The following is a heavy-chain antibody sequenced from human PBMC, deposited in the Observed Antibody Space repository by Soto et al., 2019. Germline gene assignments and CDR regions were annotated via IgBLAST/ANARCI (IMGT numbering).Heavy chain of an antibody. V-gene: IGHV3-72*01. CDR2: SRTRADNYAT. CDR3: VLWVRGIINY. Sequence: EVQLVESGGGLVQPGGSLRLSCAISGITFSDHDIDWVRQAAGKGLEWLGRSRTRADNYATDYAASVKGRFTFSRDDSNSSLCLQMRSLKTGDTATYYCVLWVRGIINYWGQGTLVTVSS. D-gene: IGHD3-10*01. J-gene: IGHJ4*02. CDR1: GITFSDHD.